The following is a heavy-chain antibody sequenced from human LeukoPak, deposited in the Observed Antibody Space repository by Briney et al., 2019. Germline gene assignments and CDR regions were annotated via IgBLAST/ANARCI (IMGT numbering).Heavy chain of an antibody. Sequence: RSGGSLRLSCAASGFTFSSYSMNWVRQAPGKGLEWVSSISSSTTYMYYADSVKGRFTISRDNAKNSLYLQMNSLRAEDTAVYYCARDLNQVLPLDYWGQGTLVTVSS. CDR2: ISSSTTYM. V-gene: IGHV3-21*01. CDR3: ARDLNQVLPLDY. CDR1: GFTFSSYS. D-gene: IGHD2-2*01. J-gene: IGHJ4*02.